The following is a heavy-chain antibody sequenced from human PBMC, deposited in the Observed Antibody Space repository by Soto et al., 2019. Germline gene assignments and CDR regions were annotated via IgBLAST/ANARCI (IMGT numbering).Heavy chain of an antibody. CDR1: GFTFTSYA. Sequence: EVQLLESGGGLVQPGGSLRLSCAASGFTFTSYAMSWVRQAPGKGLEWVSTVSGSAGSTLYADSGEGRFTISRDNSKNTLYLQMNSLRAEDTAVYYCAKRTDGYNVGLFDYWGQGTLVTVSS. D-gene: IGHD5-12*01. V-gene: IGHV3-23*01. CDR3: AKRTDGYNVGLFDY. J-gene: IGHJ4*02. CDR2: VSGSAGST.